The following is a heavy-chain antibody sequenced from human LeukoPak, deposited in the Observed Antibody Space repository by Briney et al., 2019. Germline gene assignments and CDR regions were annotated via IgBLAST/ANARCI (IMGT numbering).Heavy chain of an antibody. Sequence: AGGSLRLSCAASGFTFSSYGMHWVRQAPGKGLEWVAVIWYDGSNKYYADSVKGRFTISRDNSKNTLYLQMNSLRAEDTAVYYCARVFILYDSSGYNWFDPWGQGTLVTVSS. CDR1: GFTFSSYG. V-gene: IGHV3-33*01. J-gene: IGHJ5*02. CDR3: ARVFILYDSSGYNWFDP. D-gene: IGHD3-22*01. CDR2: IWYDGSNK.